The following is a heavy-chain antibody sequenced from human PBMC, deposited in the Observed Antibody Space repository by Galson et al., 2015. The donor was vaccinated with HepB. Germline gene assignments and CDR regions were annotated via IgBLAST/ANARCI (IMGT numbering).Heavy chain of an antibody. J-gene: IGHJ3*02. D-gene: IGHD5-24*01. Sequence: SLRLSCAASGFTFSSYWMSWVRQAPGKGLEWVANIKQDGSEKYYVDSVKGRFTISRDNAKNSLYLQMNSLRAEDTAVYYCAWTRWLQLGAFDIWGQGTMVTVSS. V-gene: IGHV3-7*01. CDR1: GFTFSSYW. CDR3: AWTRWLQLGAFDI. CDR2: IKQDGSEK.